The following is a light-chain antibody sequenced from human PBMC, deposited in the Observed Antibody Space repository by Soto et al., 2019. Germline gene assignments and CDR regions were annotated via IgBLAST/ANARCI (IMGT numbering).Light chain of an antibody. CDR3: SSYTTSHPWL. V-gene: IGLV2-14*01. J-gene: IGLJ3*02. CDR2: EVS. Sequence: QSALTQPASVSGSPGQSITISCTATTSDVGGFDSVSWYQQHPGTAPRVIIYEVSNRPSGVSYRFSGSKSANTASLTISGLQADDEADYYCSSYTTSHPWLFGGGTKLTVL. CDR1: TSDVGGFDS.